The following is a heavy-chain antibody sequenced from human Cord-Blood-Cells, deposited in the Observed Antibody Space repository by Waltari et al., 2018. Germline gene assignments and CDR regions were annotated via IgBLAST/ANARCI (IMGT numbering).Heavy chain of an antibody. V-gene: IGHV4-34*01. J-gene: IGHJ2*01. CDR2: INHSGST. Sequence: QVQLQQWGAGLLKPSETLSLTCAVYGGSFSGYYWSWIRQPPGKGLEGIGEINHSGSTNYNPSLRSRVTIAVDTSKNQFSLKLSSVTAADTAVYYCARGWGNWNDWYFDLWGRGTLVTVSS. CDR1: GGSFSGYY. CDR3: ARGWGNWNDWYFDL. D-gene: IGHD1-1*01.